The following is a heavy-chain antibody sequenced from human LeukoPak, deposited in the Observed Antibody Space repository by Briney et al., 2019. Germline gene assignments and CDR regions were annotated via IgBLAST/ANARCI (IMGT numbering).Heavy chain of an antibody. D-gene: IGHD4-23*01. J-gene: IGHJ4*02. Sequence: ASVKVSCKASGYSFTSYDINWVRQATGQGLEWIGWMNPNSGDADYIQKLKGRVTFTRDTSTRTAYMEVNSLGSEDTAVYYCARSNFGGNVHFDYWGQGTLVTVSS. CDR2: MNPNSGDA. V-gene: IGHV1-8*02. CDR1: GYSFTSYD. CDR3: ARSNFGGNVHFDY.